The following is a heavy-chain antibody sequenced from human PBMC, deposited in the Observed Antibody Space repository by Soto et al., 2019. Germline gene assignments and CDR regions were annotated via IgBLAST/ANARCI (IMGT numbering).Heavy chain of an antibody. Sequence: GESLKISCKGSGYSFTSYWISWVRQMPGKGLEWMGRIDPSDSYTNYSPSFQGHVTISADKSISTAYLQWSSLKASDTAMYYCARQRAYCGGDCYSDNYYYYGMDVWGQGTTVTVS. CDR3: ARQRAYCGGDCYSDNYYYYGMDV. D-gene: IGHD2-21*02. V-gene: IGHV5-10-1*01. CDR2: IDPSDSYT. J-gene: IGHJ6*02. CDR1: GYSFTSYW.